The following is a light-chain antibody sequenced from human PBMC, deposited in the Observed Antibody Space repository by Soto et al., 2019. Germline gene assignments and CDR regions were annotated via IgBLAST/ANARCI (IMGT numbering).Light chain of an antibody. J-gene: IGKJ1*01. CDR3: QQYNDWPPWT. CDR2: GAS. CDR1: QSVKTN. V-gene: IGKV3-15*01. Sequence: EVVMTQSPATLSVSPGDRATLSCRASQSVKTNLAWYQQKPGQAPRLLIYGASTRATGIPARFSGSGSGTEFTLTISSLQSEDFAVYYCQQYNDWPPWTFGQGTKVEIK.